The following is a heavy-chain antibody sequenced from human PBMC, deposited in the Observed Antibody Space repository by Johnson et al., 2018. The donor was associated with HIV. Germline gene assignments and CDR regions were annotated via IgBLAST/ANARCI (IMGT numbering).Heavy chain of an antibody. V-gene: IGHV3-30*02. Sequence: QMLLVESGGGVVQPGGSLRLSCAASGFTFSSYGMHWVRQAPGKGLEWVAFIRYDGSNKYYADSVRGRFTISRDNSKTTLYLKMSSLRAGDTAVDYFSRASADSGGDGCGAFDIWGQGTMVTVSS. CDR1: GFTFSSYG. D-gene: IGHD2-21*02. CDR2: IRYDGSNK. J-gene: IGHJ3*02. CDR3: SRASADSGGDGCGAFDI.